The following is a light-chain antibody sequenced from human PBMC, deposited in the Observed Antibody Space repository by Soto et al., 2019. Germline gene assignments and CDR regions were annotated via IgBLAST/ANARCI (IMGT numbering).Light chain of an antibody. Sequence: DIQLTQSPSFLSASVGDRVTITCRASQDISSFLAWYQQKPGKAPNLLIYDASTLQSGVPSRFSGSGSGTEFTLTISSLQPEDFATYYCQLINSYPHFGQGTRLEIK. CDR2: DAS. J-gene: IGKJ5*01. CDR3: QLINSYPH. V-gene: IGKV1-9*01. CDR1: QDISSF.